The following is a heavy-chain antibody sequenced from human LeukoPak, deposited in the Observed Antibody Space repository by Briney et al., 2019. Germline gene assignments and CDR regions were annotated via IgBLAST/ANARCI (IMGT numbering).Heavy chain of an antibody. CDR1: GYTFTSYW. CDR3: ARQRGYSSRSNWFGP. J-gene: IGHJ5*02. V-gene: IGHV5-51*01. D-gene: IGHD6-13*01. Sequence: GASVKVSCKASGYTFTSYWIGWVRQMPGKGLEWMGIIYPGDSDTRYSPSFQGQVTTSADKSIRTAYLQCSSLKASDTPMDYLARQRGYSSRSNWFGPWGQGTLVTVSS. CDR2: IYPGDSDT.